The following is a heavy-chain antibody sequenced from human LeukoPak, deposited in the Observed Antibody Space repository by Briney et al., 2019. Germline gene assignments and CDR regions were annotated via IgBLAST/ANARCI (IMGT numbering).Heavy chain of an antibody. CDR3: ARDLGAGPGIAVASKMDV. J-gene: IGHJ6*04. D-gene: IGHD6-19*01. CDR1: GFTFSSYW. V-gene: IGHV3-7*01. Sequence: GGSLRLSCAASGFTFSSYWMSWVRQAPGKGLEWVANIKQDGSEKYYVDSGKGRFTISRDNAKNSLYLQMNSLRAEDTAVYYCARDLGAGPGIAVASKMDVWGKGTTVTVSS. CDR2: IKQDGSEK.